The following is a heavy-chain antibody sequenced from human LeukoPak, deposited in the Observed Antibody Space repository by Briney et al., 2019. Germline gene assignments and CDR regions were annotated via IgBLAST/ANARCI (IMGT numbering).Heavy chain of an antibody. D-gene: IGHD1-1*01. CDR1: GGTFSSYA. J-gene: IGHJ4*02. V-gene: IGHV1-69*05. CDR3: ARDPGGTNYFDY. CDR2: IIPIFGTA. Sequence: ASVKVSCKASGGTFSSYAISWVRQAPGQGLKWMGGIIPIFGTANYAQKFQGRVTITTDESTSTAYMELSSLRSEDTAVYYCARDPGGTNYFDYWGQGTLVTVSS.